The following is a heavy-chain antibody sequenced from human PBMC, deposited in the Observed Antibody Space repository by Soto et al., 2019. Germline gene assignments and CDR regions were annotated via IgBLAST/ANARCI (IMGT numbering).Heavy chain of an antibody. D-gene: IGHD3-3*01. CDR1: GGSISSYY. CDR3: ARAYDFWSGYSPYNWFDP. Sequence: SETLSLTCTFSGGSISSYYWSLIRQPPGKGLEWIGYIYYSGSTNYNPSLKSRVTISVDTSKNQFSLKLSSVTAADTAVYYCARAYDFWSGYSPYNWFDPWGQGTLVTVSS. J-gene: IGHJ5*02. CDR2: IYYSGST. V-gene: IGHV4-59*01.